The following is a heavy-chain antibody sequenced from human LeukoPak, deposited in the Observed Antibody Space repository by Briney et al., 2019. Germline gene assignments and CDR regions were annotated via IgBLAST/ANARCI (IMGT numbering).Heavy chain of an antibody. CDR2: INSDGSIT. CDR1: GFTFSPYW. D-gene: IGHD3-16*02. CDR3: ASVSTFGGTIGPLLDY. Sequence: GGSLRLSCAASGFTFSPYWMNWVRQAPGTGLVWVSRINSDGSITTYADSVKGRFTISRDNAKNTLYLQMNSLRAEDTAVYYCASVSTFGGTIGPLLDYWGQGALVTVSS. V-gene: IGHV3-74*01. J-gene: IGHJ4*02.